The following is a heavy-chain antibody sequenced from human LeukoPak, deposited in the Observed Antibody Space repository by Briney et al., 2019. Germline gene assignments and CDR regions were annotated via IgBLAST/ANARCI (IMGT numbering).Heavy chain of an antibody. CDR2: ISHNGGST. CDR3: AKDIIKTPRVGFDY. D-gene: IGHD1-14*01. Sequence: PGGSLRLSCAASGFTFSTYALYWVRQPPGKGLEYGSAISHNGGSTSYGDSAKGRFPITRDNSKNSLYLQMNSLRADDTGLYYCAKDIIKTPRVGFDYWGQGTLVTVSS. CDR1: GFTFSTYA. V-gene: IGHV3-64*02. J-gene: IGHJ4*02.